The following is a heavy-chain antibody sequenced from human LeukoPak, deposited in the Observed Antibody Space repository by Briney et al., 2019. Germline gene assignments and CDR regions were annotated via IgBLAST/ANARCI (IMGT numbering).Heavy chain of an antibody. V-gene: IGHV4-39*07. CDR3: ARVSWFPGTSYYYMDV. J-gene: IGHJ6*03. CDR2: IYYSGST. Sequence: PSETLSLTCTVSGGSISSSSYYWGWIRQPPGKGLEWIGSIYYSGSTYYNPSLKSRVTISVDTSKNQFSLKLSSVTAADTAVYYCARVSWFPGTSYYYMDVWGKGTTVTVSS. CDR1: GGSISSSSYY. D-gene: IGHD1-1*01.